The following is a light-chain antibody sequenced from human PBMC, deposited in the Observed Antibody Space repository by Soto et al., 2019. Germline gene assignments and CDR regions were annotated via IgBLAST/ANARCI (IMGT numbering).Light chain of an antibody. V-gene: IGKV3-11*01. CDR3: QQRSNWPLT. J-gene: IGKJ4*01. Sequence: EIVLTQSPATLSLSPGERATLSCRASQSISSHLAWYQQKPGQAPRLRIYDASNRATGNPAGFSGSGSGADSTLTISSPEPEDFAVYYCQQRSNWPLTFGGGTKVESK. CDR1: QSISSH. CDR2: DAS.